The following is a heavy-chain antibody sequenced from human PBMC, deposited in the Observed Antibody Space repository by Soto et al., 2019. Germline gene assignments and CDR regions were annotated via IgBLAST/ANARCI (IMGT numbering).Heavy chain of an antibody. V-gene: IGHV3-15*01. CDR3: TTDLRPPRA. J-gene: IGHJ3*01. CDR1: GFTFSNAW. Sequence: EVQLVESGGGLVKPGGSLRLSCAASGFTFSNAWMSWVRQAPGKGLEWVGRIKRKTDGGTTDYAAPVKGRFTISRDDSKNTLYLQMNSLKTEDTAVYYCTTDLRPPRAWGQGTMVTVSS. CDR2: IKRKTDGGTT.